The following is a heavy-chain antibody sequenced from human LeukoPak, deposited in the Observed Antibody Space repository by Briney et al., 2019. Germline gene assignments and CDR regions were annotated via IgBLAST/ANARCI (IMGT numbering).Heavy chain of an antibody. CDR2: IYESENT. V-gene: IGHV4-30-2*01. D-gene: IGHD4-17*01. Sequence: SQTLSLTCAVSGVSIGGGGYSWTWLRQPPGKGLEWIGYIYESENTYYNPSLKSRVTISVDRSKNQFSLKLTSVTAADTAVYFCASYRTGPTVTTSIYGMDVWGQGTTVTVSS. CDR1: GVSIGGGGYS. J-gene: IGHJ6*02. CDR3: ASYRTGPTVTTSIYGMDV.